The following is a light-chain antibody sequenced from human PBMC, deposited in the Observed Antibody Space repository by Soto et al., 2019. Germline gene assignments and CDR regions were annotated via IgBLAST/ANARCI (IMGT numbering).Light chain of an antibody. CDR2: RNN. V-gene: IGLV1-44*01. CDR1: SSNIGSNT. J-gene: IGLJ2*01. Sequence: QSVLTQPPSASGTPGQRGTISCSGSSSNIGSNTVNWYQQLPGTAPKLVIYRNNQRPSGVPDRFSGSKSGTAASLAISGLQSEDEADYYCVAWDDSLNGYVGFGGGTKLTGL. CDR3: VAWDDSLNGYVG.